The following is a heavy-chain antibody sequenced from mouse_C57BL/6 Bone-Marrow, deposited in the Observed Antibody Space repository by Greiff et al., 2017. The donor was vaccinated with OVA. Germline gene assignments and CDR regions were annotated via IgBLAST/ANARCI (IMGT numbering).Heavy chain of an antibody. V-gene: IGHV1-75*01. Sequence: QVQLQQSGPELVKPGASVKISCKASGYTFTDYYINWVKQRPGQGLEWIGWIFPGSGSTYYNEKFKGKATLTVDKSSSTAYMLLSSLTSEDSAVYFCARRGLLRLRNYYAMDYWGQGTSVTVSS. J-gene: IGHJ4*01. CDR1: GYTFTDYY. CDR2: IFPGSGST. CDR3: ARRGLLRLRNYYAMDY. D-gene: IGHD2-4*01.